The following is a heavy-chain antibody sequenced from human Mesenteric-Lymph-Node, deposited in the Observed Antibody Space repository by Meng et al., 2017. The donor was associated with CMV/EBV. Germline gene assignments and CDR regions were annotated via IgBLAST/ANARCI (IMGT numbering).Heavy chain of an antibody. J-gene: IGHJ4*02. V-gene: IGHV6-1*01. CDR3: AKEVFGVVIIGGYYFDY. Sequence: SETLSLTCAISGDSVSSNSAAWNWIRQSPSRGLEWLGRTYYRSKWYNDYAVSVKSRITINPDTSKNQFSLQLNSVTPEDTAMYYCAKEVFGVVIIGGYYFDYWGQGTLVTVSS. CDR2: TYYRSKWYN. D-gene: IGHD3-3*01. CDR1: GDSVSSNSAA.